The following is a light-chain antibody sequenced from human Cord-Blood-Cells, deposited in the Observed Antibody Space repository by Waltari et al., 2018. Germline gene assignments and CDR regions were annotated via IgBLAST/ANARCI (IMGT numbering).Light chain of an antibody. V-gene: IGLV2-14*01. CDR3: SSYTSSSTPYV. CDR2: DVS. J-gene: IGLJ1*01. CDR1: SSDVGGYNY. Sequence: QYALTQPASVSGSPGQSITLPCTGTSSDVGGYNYLSWYQQHRGKAPKLLIYDVSNRPSGVSNRFTGSKSGNTASLTISGLQAEDEADYYCSSYTSSSTPYVFGTGTKVTVL.